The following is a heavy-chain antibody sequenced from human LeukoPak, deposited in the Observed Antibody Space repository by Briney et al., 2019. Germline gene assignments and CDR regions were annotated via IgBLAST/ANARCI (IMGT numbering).Heavy chain of an antibody. D-gene: IGHD3-3*01. V-gene: IGHV3-48*03. CDR2: ISSSGSTI. CDR1: GFTFSSYE. CDR3: ARDRGLRFLEWLSFDY. Sequence: PGGSLRLSFAASGFTFSSYEMNWVRQAPGKGLEWVSYISSSGSTIYYADSVKGRFTISRDNAKNSLYLQMNSLRAEDTAVYYCARDRGLRFLEWLSFDYWGQGTLVTVSS. J-gene: IGHJ4*02.